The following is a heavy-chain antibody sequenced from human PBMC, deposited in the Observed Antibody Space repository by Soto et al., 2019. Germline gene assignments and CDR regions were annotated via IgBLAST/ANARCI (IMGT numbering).Heavy chain of an antibody. D-gene: IGHD4-17*01. Sequence: QVQLVQSGGEVKQPGASVKVSCKTSGYTFTSYGISWVRQAPGQGLEWMGWISGYNGDTKYVQKFQGRVTLTTDTSTNTAYMQLRSLRSDDTAVYYCARDWVGDLAYWGQGTLVTVSS. CDR1: GYTFTSYG. CDR2: ISGYNGDT. J-gene: IGHJ4*02. V-gene: IGHV1-18*01. CDR3: ARDWVGDLAY.